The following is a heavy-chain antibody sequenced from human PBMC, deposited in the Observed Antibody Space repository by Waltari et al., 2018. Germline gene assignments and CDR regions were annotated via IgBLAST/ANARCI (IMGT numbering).Heavy chain of an antibody. CDR1: GFTFNNVW. D-gene: IGHD2-2*01. CDR3: TTCGSSTCYSRYFDP. J-gene: IGHJ5*02. CDR2: IKSKSDGETT. Sequence: VQLVESGGGLVEHGGSLRLSCATSGFTFNNVWMTWVRQAPGKGLEWVGHIKSKSDGETTDYAAPVKGRFTISRDDSKNTLYLQLNSLKIEDTAMYYCTTCGSSTCYSRYFDPWGQGTLVTVSS. V-gene: IGHV3-15*01.